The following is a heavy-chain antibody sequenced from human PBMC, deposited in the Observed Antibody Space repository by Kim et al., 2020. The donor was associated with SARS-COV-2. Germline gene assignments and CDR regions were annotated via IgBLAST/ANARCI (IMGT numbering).Heavy chain of an antibody. D-gene: IGHD2-2*01. CDR1: GYSFTSYW. J-gene: IGHJ5*02. V-gene: IGHV5-51*01. CDR2: IYPGDSDT. CDR3: ARLKSRSSTSQNWFDP. Sequence: GESLKISCKGSGYSFTSYWIGWVRQMPGKGLEWMGIIYPGDSDTRYSPSFQGQVTISADKSISTAYLQWSSLKASDTAMYYCARLKSRSSTSQNWFDPWGQGTLVTVSS.